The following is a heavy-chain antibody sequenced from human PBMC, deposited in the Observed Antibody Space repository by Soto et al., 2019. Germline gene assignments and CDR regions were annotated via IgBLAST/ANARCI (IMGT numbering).Heavy chain of an antibody. CDR3: ARYYNALDV. V-gene: IGHV3-21*01. Sequence: PGGSLRLSCAASGFTFSNYNMNWVRQAPGKGLEWVSSISSSSNYIYYVDSVKGRFTISRDNAKNSLYLQMNSLRAEDTAVYYCARYYNALDVWGQGTMVTVSS. CDR1: GFTFSNYN. J-gene: IGHJ6*02. CDR2: ISSSSNYI. D-gene: IGHD3-10*01.